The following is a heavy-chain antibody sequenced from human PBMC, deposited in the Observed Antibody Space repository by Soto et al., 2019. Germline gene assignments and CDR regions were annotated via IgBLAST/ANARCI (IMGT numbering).Heavy chain of an antibody. V-gene: IGHV1-46*01. CDR3: AGGGDCSGGSCYSDAFDI. J-gene: IGHJ3*02. CDR1: EYTFTYYY. D-gene: IGHD2-15*01. CDR2: INPSGGST. Sequence: ASVKVSCKSSEYTFTYYYIHGVRQAPGQGLEWMGLINPSGGSTSYAQKFQGRVTMTRDTSTSTVYMELSSLRSEDTAVYYCAGGGDCSGGSCYSDAFDIWGQETMVTVSS.